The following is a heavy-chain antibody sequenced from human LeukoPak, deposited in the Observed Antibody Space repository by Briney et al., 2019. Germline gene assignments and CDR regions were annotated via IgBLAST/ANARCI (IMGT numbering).Heavy chain of an antibody. CDR3: ARQVDTTMALPDY. V-gene: IGHV1-18*01. J-gene: IGHJ4*02. D-gene: IGHD5-18*01. CDR1: GYTFTSYG. Sequence: ASVKVSCKTPGYTFTSYGASWVRQAPGQRLEWMGWISTYNYNTNYAQKFRGRVTMTRDTSTSTVYMELRSLRSEDTAIYYYARQVDTTMALPDYWGQGTLVTVSS. CDR2: ISTYNYNT.